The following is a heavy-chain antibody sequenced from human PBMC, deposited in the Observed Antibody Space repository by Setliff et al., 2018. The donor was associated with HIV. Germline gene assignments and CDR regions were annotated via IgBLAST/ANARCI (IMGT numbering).Heavy chain of an antibody. CDR3: AKDRNPWDSSYYMDV. D-gene: IGHD1-26*01. J-gene: IGHJ6*03. CDR2: ISYDGSNK. CDR1: GFIFSTYA. V-gene: IGHV3-30*01. Sequence: LRLSCAASGFIFSTYAMHWVRQAPGKGLEWVAVISYDGSNKYYADSVKGRFTISRDNSKNTVYLQMNSLRPEDTAVYYCAKDRNPWDSSYYMDVWGKGTTVTVSS.